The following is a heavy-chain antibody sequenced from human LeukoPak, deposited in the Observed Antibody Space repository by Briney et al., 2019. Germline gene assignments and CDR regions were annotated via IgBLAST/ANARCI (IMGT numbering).Heavy chain of an antibody. D-gene: IGHD5-18*01. CDR2: IYNIETT. J-gene: IGHJ5*02. CDR1: DGSITDYH. V-gene: IGHV4-59*01. CDR3: ARGSDGYRFDP. Sequence: SETLSLTCTVSDGSITDYHWTWIRQSPGKAPEYIGYIYNIETTNYNPPLKSRVTVSVDMSKKQFSLRLNSVTAADTAVYYCARGSDGYRFDPWGQGILVTVSS.